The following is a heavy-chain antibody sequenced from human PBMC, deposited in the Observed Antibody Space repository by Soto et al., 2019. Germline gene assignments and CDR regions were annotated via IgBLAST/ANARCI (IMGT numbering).Heavy chain of an antibody. Sequence: CLRLSCSASRFRFRTYSMHWVRQYPGKGLEWVAVMWYDGTNKYYGESVKGRFTISRDNSENTLYLQMNSLRVEDTAVYYCARVATFGTEGERIDIWGPARRVTV. J-gene: IGHJ3*02. D-gene: IGHD3-16*01. V-gene: IGHV3-33*01. CDR3: ARVATFGTEGERIDI. CDR2: MWYDGTNK. CDR1: RFRFRTYS.